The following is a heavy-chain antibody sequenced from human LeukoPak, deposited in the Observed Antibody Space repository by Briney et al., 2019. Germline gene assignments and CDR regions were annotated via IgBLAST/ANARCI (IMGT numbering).Heavy chain of an antibody. J-gene: IGHJ6*04. D-gene: IGHD3-10*02. CDR3: AELGITMIGGV. CDR2: ISGSGVST. V-gene: IGHV3-23*01. CDR1: GFTFSSYA. Sequence: GSLSLSCAASGFTFSSYAMSWVRQAAGKGLDWVSGISGSGVSTYYADSVKGRFTISRDNAKNSLYLQMNSLRAEDTAVYYCAELGITMIGGVWGKGTTVTISS.